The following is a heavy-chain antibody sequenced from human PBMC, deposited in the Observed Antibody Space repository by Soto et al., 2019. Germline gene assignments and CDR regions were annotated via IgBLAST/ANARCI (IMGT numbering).Heavy chain of an antibody. Sequence: GGSLRLSCAASGFSLRSQWMHWIRQTPGKGLEWVSRSSPDGSTVYADSVKGRFTISRDNAKNTVYLQMNSLRAEDTAMYYCSVSIFGVVHYWGQGTQVTVSS. CDR1: GFSLRSQW. J-gene: IGHJ4*02. CDR3: SVSIFGVVHY. D-gene: IGHD3-3*01. V-gene: IGHV3-74*03. CDR2: SSPDGST.